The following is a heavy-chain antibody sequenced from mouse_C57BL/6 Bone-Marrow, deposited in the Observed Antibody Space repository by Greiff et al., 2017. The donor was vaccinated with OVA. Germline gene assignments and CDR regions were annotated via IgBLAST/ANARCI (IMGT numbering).Heavy chain of an antibody. V-gene: IGHV6-6*01. CDR3: TRRPYDYDWFAY. CDR1: GFTFSDAW. J-gene: IGHJ3*01. CDR2: IRNKANNHAT. D-gene: IGHD2-4*01. Sequence: EVQVVESGGGLVQPGGSMKLSCAASGFTFSDAWMDWVRQSPEKGLEWVAEIRNKANNHATYYAESVKGRFTISRDDSKSSVYLQMNSLRAEDTGIYYCTRRPYDYDWFAYWGQGTLVTVSA.